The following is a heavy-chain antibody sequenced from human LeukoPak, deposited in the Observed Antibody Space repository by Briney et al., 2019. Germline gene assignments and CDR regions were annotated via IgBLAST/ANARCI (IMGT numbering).Heavy chain of an antibody. Sequence: QPGGSLRLSCTGSGFIFSSYSMNWVRQAPGKGLEWTSYISSHSSTIYYADSVRGRFTISRDNDKRSVYLQMSSLRVEDTAVYYCARDGSAGSYLNWFDPWGQGTLVTVSS. V-gene: IGHV3-48*01. D-gene: IGHD3-10*01. CDR2: ISSHSSTI. CDR3: ARDGSAGSYLNWFDP. J-gene: IGHJ5*02. CDR1: GFIFSSYS.